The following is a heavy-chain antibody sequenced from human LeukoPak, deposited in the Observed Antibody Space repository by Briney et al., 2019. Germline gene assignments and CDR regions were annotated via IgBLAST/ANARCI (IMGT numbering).Heavy chain of an antibody. D-gene: IGHD3-22*01. CDR1: GGSFSGYY. V-gene: IGHV4-34*01. J-gene: IGHJ5*02. CDR2: INHSGST. CDR3: ARAAPRSWDSSGYYRP. Sequence: SETLSLTCAVYGGSFSGYYWSWLRQPPGKGLEGMGEINHSGSTNYNPSLTSRVTISVDTSKNQFSLKLSSVTAADTAVYYCARAAPRSWDSSGYYRPWGRGTLVTVSS.